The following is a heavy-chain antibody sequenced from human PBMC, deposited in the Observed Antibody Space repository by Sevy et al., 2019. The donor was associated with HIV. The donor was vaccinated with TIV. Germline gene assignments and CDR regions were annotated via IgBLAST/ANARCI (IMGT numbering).Heavy chain of an antibody. CDR3: ARDDSALYSYGLDL. D-gene: IGHD2-21*01. CDR2: IYHSGST. J-gene: IGHJ6*02. CDR1: GGSISSSNW. Sequence: SETLSLTCVVSGGSISSSNWWSWVRQPPGKGLEWIGEIYHSGSTTYNPSVESRVSISIEKSKTHFSLKVNSVTAADTAVYYCARDDSALYSYGLDLWGQGTTVTVSS. V-gene: IGHV4-4*02.